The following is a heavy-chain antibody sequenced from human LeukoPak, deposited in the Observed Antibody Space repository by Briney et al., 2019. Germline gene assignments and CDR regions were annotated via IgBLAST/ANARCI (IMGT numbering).Heavy chain of an antibody. CDR3: ARGSPNYYDSSGYTNFDY. Sequence: SETLSLTCAVYGGSFSGYYWSWIRQPPGKGLEWIGEINHSGSTNYNPSLKSRVTISVDTSKNQFSLKLSSVTAADTAVYYCARGSPNYYDSSGYTNFDYWGQGTLVTVSS. J-gene: IGHJ4*02. V-gene: IGHV4-34*01. CDR1: GGSFSGYY. CDR2: INHSGST. D-gene: IGHD3-22*01.